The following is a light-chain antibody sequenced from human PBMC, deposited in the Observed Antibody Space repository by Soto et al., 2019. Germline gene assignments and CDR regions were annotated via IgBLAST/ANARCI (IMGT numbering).Light chain of an antibody. Sequence: QSVLTQPPSVSDAPRQRVTISCSGSNSNIGNNAVNWYQQLPGKAPKLLIYYDDLRPSGVSDRFSGSKSGTSASLAISGLQSEDEADYYCAAWDDSLNGPVFGGGTKLTVL. CDR3: AAWDDSLNGPV. CDR1: NSNIGNNA. V-gene: IGLV1-36*01. J-gene: IGLJ3*02. CDR2: YDD.